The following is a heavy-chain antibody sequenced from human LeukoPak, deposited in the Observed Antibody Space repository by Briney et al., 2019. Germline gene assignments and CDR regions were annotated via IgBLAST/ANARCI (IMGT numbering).Heavy chain of an antibody. Sequence: SQTLSLTCTVSGGSITTNNHYWTWIRQPPGRGLEWIGYISYSGSTFYTPSLKSRLTFSIDRSKNQFSLKLTSVTAADTAVYYCAGNSASSYGNQPSWGQGTLVTVSS. D-gene: IGHD3-10*01. CDR2: ISYSGST. J-gene: IGHJ4*02. CDR1: GGSITTNNHY. V-gene: IGHV4-30-4*08. CDR3: AGNSASSYGNQPS.